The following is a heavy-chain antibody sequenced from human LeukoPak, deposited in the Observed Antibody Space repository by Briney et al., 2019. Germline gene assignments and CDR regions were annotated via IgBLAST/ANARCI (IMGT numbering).Heavy chain of an antibody. CDR2: IYYSGST. D-gene: IGHD5-12*01. CDR1: GGSISSYY. V-gene: IGHV4-59*08. J-gene: IGHJ4*02. CDR3: AKEAGYSGYDYPDY. Sequence: SETLSLTCTVSGGSISSYYWSWIRQPPGKGLEWIGYIYYSGSTNYNPSLKSRVTISVDTSKNQFSLKLSSVTAADTAVYYCAKEAGYSGYDYPDYWGQGTLVTVSS.